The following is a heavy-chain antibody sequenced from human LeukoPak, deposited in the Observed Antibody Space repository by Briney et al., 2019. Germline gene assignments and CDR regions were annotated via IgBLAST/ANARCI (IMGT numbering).Heavy chain of an antibody. CDR3: ARGCRYYYDSSGYCTQFDY. CDR2: IYYSGST. Sequence: SETLSLTCTVSGGSISSYYWSWIRQPPGKGLEWIGYIYYSGSTNYNPSLKSRVAISVDTSKNQFSLKLSSVTAADTAVYYCARGCRYYYDSSGYCTQFDYWGQGTLVTVSS. J-gene: IGHJ4*02. CDR1: GGSISSYY. D-gene: IGHD3-22*01. V-gene: IGHV4-59*01.